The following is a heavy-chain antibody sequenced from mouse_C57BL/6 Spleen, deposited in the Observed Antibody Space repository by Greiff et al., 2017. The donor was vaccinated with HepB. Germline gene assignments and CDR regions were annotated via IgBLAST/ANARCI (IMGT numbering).Heavy chain of an antibody. CDR1: GYTFTSYD. J-gene: IGHJ2*01. V-gene: IGHV1-85*01. CDR3: ARPITTVVAWFDY. Sequence: QVQLQQSGPELVKPGASVKLSCKASGYTFTSYDINWVKQRPGQGLEWIGWIYPRDGSTKYNEKFKGKATLTVDTSSSTAYMELHSLTSEDSAVYFCARPITTVVAWFDYWGQGTTLTVSS. CDR2: IYPRDGST. D-gene: IGHD1-1*01.